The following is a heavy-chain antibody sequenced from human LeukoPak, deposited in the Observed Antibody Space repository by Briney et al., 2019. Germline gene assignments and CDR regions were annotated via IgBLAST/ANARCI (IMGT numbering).Heavy chain of an antibody. CDR1: GGSFSGYY. CDR3: ARGRAPFCAFDI. V-gene: IGHV4-34*01. CDR2: INHSGST. J-gene: IGHJ3*02. D-gene: IGHD3-16*01. Sequence: SETLSLTCAVYGGSFSGYYWSWIRQPPGKGLEWIGEINHSGSTNYNPSLKSRVTISVDTSKNQFSLKLSSVTAADTAVYYCARGRAPFCAFDIWGQGTMVTVSS.